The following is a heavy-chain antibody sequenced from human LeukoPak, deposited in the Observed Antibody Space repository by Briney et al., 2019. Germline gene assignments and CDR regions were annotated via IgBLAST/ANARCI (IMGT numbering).Heavy chain of an antibody. CDR2: ISSSGTVI. D-gene: IGHD3-10*01. CDR1: EFTFSDYQ. V-gene: IGHV3-11*01. J-gene: IGHJ6*02. Sequence: GGSLRLSCAASEFTFSDYQMNWIRQAPGKWLEWVSYISSSGTVIYYAESVKGRFTISRDNAKNSLYRQMSSLRAEDTAVYYCARGRYYYGSWYMDVWGQGTTVTASS. CDR3: ARGRYYYGSWYMDV.